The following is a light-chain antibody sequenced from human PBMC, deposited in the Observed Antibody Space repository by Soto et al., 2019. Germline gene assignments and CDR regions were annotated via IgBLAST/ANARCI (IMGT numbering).Light chain of an antibody. CDR3: QSYDSSLSAYVV. J-gene: IGLJ2*01. V-gene: IGLV1-40*01. CDR2: DNS. Sequence: QSVLTQPPSASGAPGQRVTISCTGSSSNIGAGYDVHWYQQLPGTAPKLLIYDNSNRPSGVPDRFSGSKSGTSASLAITGLQAEDEADYYCQSYDSSLSAYVVFGGGTKVTVL. CDR1: SSNIGAGYD.